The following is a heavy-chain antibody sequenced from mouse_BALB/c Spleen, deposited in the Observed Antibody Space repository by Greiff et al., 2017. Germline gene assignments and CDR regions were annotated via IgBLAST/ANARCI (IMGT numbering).Heavy chain of an antibody. CDR2: INPSNGRT. D-gene: IGHD2-10*01. Sequence: QVQLKQPGAELVKPGASVKLSCKASGYIFTSYWMHRVKQRPGQGLEWIGEINPSNGRTNYNEKFKSKATLTVDKSSSTAYMQLSSLTSEDSAVYCCARSLLFDYWGQGTTLTVSS. V-gene: IGHV1S81*02. CDR3: ARSLLFDY. J-gene: IGHJ2*01. CDR1: GYIFTSYW.